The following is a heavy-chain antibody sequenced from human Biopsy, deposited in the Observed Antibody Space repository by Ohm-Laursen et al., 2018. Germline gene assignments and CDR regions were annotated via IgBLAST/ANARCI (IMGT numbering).Heavy chain of an antibody. CDR1: GGSMIHYY. V-gene: IGHV4-59*01. CDR2: IYSSGIT. CDR3: ARGQDYGVNKAFDI. J-gene: IGHJ3*02. D-gene: IGHD4-23*01. Sequence: GTLSLTCTVSGGSMIHYYWNWIRQSPGKGLEWIAYIYSSGITNYNPSLKSRLTISIDTSKNQFSLKLNSMTTADTAVYYCARGQDYGVNKAFDIWGQGTKVTVSP.